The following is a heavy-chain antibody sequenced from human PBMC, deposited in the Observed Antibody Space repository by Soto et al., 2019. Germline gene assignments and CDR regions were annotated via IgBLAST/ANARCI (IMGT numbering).Heavy chain of an antibody. Sequence: GGSLRLSCGASGFTFSNYYMSWIRQAPGKGLEWVSYIGSTGRTIYYADSVKGRFTVTRDNAKNTMYLQMSGLGAEDTAVYHCVRGTNGWRGMDYWGQGTLVTVSS. CDR3: VRGTNGWRGMDY. J-gene: IGHJ4*02. CDR2: IGSTGRTI. D-gene: IGHD2-8*01. V-gene: IGHV3-11*04. CDR1: GFTFSNYY.